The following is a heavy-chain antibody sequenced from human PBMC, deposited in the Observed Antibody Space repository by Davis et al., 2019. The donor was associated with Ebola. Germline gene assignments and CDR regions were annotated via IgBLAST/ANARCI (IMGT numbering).Heavy chain of an antibody. V-gene: IGHV4-39*01. D-gene: IGHD3-22*01. Sequence: SETLSLTCTVSGGSISSSSYYWGWIRQPPGKGLEWIGYIYYSGSTYYNPSLKSRVTISVDTSKNQFSLKLSSVTAADTAVYYCARQGSVYYYDSSGYYTEYFQHWGQGTLVTVSS. CDR1: GGSISSSSYY. CDR3: ARQGSVYYYDSSGYYTEYFQH. CDR2: IYYSGST. J-gene: IGHJ1*01.